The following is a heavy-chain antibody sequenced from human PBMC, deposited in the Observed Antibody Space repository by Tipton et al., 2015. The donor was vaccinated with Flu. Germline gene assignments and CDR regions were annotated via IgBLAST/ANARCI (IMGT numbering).Heavy chain of an antibody. Sequence: TLSLTRTVSGGSISSGSYYWSWIRQPAGKGLEWIGRIYTSGSTNYNPSLKSRVTISVDTSKNQFSLKLSSVTAADTAVYYCAREGFDSSGYRAGDAFDIWGQGTMVTISS. J-gene: IGHJ3*02. D-gene: IGHD3-22*01. CDR2: IYTSGST. CDR3: AREGFDSSGYRAGDAFDI. V-gene: IGHV4-61*02. CDR1: GGSISSGSYY.